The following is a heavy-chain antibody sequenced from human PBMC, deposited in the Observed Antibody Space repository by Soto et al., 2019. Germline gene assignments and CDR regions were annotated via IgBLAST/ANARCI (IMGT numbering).Heavy chain of an antibody. CDR2: ISGSGGST. Sequence: GGSLRLSCAASGFTFSSYAMSWVRQAPGKGLEWVSAISGSGGSTYYADSVKGRFTISRDNSKNTPYLQMNSLRAEDTAVYYCAKDSQLRASGVQRYYYGMDVWGQGTTVTVSS. CDR3: AKDSQLRASGVQRYYYGMDV. CDR1: GFTFSSYA. V-gene: IGHV3-23*01. J-gene: IGHJ6*02. D-gene: IGHD4-17*01.